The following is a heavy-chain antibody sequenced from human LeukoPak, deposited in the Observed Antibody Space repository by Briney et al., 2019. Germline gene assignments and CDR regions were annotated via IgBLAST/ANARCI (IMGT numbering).Heavy chain of an antibody. CDR2: IYYSGST. CDR3: ARVNINNWHSCDY. D-gene: IGHD1-1*01. J-gene: IGHJ4*02. CDR1: SGSISYHY. Sequence: SETLSLTCTVSSGSISYHYWSWIRQPPGKGLEWIGYIYYSGSTNYNPSLKSRVTISVDTSKNQLSLKLSSATAADTAVYYCARVNINNWHSCDYWGQGTLVTVSS. V-gene: IGHV4-59*11.